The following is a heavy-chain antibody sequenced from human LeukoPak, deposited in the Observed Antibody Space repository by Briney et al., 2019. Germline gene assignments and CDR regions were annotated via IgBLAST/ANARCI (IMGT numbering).Heavy chain of an antibody. CDR2: ISSSSSYI. Sequence: GGSLRLSCAASGFSLKTYNMNWVRQAPGKGLEWVSSISSSSSYIYYADSVKGRFTISRDNAKNSLYLQMNSLRAEDTAVYYCARDLYDSSGYYFSPGYYYYGMDVWGQGTTVTVSS. J-gene: IGHJ6*02. CDR1: GFSLKTYN. D-gene: IGHD3-22*01. CDR3: ARDLYDSSGYYFSPGYYYYGMDV. V-gene: IGHV3-21*01.